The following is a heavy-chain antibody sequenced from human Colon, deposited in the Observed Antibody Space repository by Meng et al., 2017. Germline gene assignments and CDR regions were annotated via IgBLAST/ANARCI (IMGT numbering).Heavy chain of an antibody. CDR1: GFTFTSYA. V-gene: IGHV1-3*01. D-gene: IGHD3-10*01. J-gene: IGHJ4*02. Sequence: QVQLVQSGTEVKKPGASVKVSCNTSGFTFTSYAIQWVRQAPGQSLEWMGWISVGNGNTKYSQKFQDRLTITRDTSASTAYMELSGLKSEDTAVYYCARDLYTSGRFDYWGQGTLVTVSS. CDR3: ARDLYTSGRFDY. CDR2: ISVGNGNT.